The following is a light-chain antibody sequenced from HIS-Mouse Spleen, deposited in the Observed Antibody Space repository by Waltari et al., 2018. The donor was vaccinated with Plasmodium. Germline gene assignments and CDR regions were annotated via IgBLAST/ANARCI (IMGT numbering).Light chain of an antibody. CDR3: QVWDSSSDHPV. Sequence: SYVLTQPPSVSVAPGQTARITCWGNNIGSTSVHWYQQKPGPAPVLVVYDDSERPSGIPERFSGSNSGNTATLTISRVEAGDEADYYCQVWDSSSDHPVFGGGTKLTVL. J-gene: IGLJ2*01. CDR2: DDS. V-gene: IGLV3-21*02. CDR1: NIGSTS.